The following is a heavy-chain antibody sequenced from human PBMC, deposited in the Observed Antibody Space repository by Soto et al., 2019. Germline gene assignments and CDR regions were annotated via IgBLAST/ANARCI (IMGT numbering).Heavy chain of an antibody. J-gene: IGHJ3*02. Sequence: HPGGSLRLSCAASGFIFSGYAMNWVRHVPGKGLQWVSSISGSGGMTYYTDSVKGRFTISRDNSKNTVYVQMSSLRDDDTAIYYCAKDRGLTGGTPDIWGQGTMVTVSS. CDR2: ISGSGGMT. V-gene: IGHV3-23*01. D-gene: IGHD1-26*01. CDR3: AKDRGLTGGTPDI. CDR1: GFIFSGYA.